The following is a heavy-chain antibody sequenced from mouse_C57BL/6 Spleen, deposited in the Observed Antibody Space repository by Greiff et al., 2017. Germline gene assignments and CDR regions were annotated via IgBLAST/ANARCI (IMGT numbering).Heavy chain of an antibody. V-gene: IGHV5-16*01. Sequence: EVKLVESEGGLVQPGSSMKLSCTASGFTFSDYYMAWVRQVPEKGLEWVANINYDGSSTYYLDSLKSRFIISRDNAKNILYLQMSSLKYEETATYYCARGGLLDYWGQGTTLTVSS. J-gene: IGHJ2*01. CDR1: GFTFSDYY. D-gene: IGHD2-3*01. CDR2: INYDGSST. CDR3: ARGGLLDY.